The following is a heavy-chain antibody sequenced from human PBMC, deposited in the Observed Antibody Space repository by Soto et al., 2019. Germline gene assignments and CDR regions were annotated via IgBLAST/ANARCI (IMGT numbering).Heavy chain of an antibody. D-gene: IGHD6-19*01. CDR3: ARGAGYSSGWYECAGYYYYYGMDV. V-gene: IGHV6-1*01. Sequence: SQTLSLTCAISGDSVSSNSAAWNWIRQSPSRGLEWPGRTYYRSKWYNDYAVAVKSRVTINPDTSKNQFSLQLNSVTPEDTAVYYCARGAGYSSGWYECAGYYYYYGMDVWGQGTTVTVSS. CDR2: TYYRSKWYN. J-gene: IGHJ6*02. CDR1: GDSVSSNSAA.